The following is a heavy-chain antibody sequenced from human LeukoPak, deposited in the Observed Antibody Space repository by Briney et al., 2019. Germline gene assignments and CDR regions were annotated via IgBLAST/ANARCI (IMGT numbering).Heavy chain of an antibody. CDR2: IYHSGST. CDR1: GYSISSGYY. V-gene: IGHV4-38-2*01. Sequence: PSETLSLTCAVSGYSISSGYYWGWIRQPPGKGLEWIGSIYHSGSTYYNPSLKSRVTISVDTSKNQFSLKLSSVTAADTVVYYCARLGGDGYNRDFDYWGQGTLVTVSS. D-gene: IGHD5-24*01. CDR3: ARLGGDGYNRDFDY. J-gene: IGHJ4*02.